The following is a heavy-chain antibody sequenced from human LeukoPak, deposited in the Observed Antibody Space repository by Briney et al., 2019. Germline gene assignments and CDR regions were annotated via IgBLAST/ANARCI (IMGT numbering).Heavy chain of an antibody. D-gene: IGHD6-19*01. CDR1: GYTFTSYD. J-gene: IGHJ4*02. CDR3: ARAGASGAVAGTFDY. Sequence: ASVKVSCKASGYTFTSYDINWVRQATGQGLEWMGWMNPNSGNTNYAQKLQGRVTMTTDTSTSTAYMELRSLRSDDTAVYYCARAGASGAVAGTFDYWGQGTLVTVSS. V-gene: IGHV1-18*01. CDR2: MNPNSGNT.